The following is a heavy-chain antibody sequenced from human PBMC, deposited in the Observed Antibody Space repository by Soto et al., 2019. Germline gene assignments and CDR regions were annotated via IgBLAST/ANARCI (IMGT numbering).Heavy chain of an antibody. CDR3: ASQTLTGVVF. V-gene: IGHV1-69*02. D-gene: IGHD3-9*01. CDR1: GGTFSTYT. CDR2: IIPVTGVA. J-gene: IGHJ4*02. Sequence: QVQLVQSGAELKQPGASVKVSCKASGGTFSTYTFSWVRQAPVQGLEWMGRIIPVTGVANYAQKFQGSGTISAAQSKSTAYMELRSPRSDDTAFYYCASQTLTGVVFWGPGTLVTVSS.